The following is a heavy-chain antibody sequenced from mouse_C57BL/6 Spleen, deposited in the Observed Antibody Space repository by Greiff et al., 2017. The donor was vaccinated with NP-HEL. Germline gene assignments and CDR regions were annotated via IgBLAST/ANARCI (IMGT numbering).Heavy chain of an antibody. Sequence: QVQLQQSGPELVKPGASVKLSCKASGYAFSSSWMNWVKQRPGKGLEWIGRIYPGDGDTNYNGKVKGKATLTAAKSSSTAYMQLSRLTSEDSGVCVCAGEGDYDGFAYWGKGTLVTVSA. V-gene: IGHV1-82*01. CDR3: AGEGDYDGFAY. CDR1: GYAFSSSW. J-gene: IGHJ3*01. D-gene: IGHD2-4*01. CDR2: IYPGDGDT.